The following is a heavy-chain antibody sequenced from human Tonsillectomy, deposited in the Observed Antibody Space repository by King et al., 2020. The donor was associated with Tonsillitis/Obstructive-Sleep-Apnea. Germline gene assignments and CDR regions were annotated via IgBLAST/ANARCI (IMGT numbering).Heavy chain of an antibody. CDR2: INYNGGST. V-gene: IGHV3-64*01. J-gene: IGHJ4*02. Sequence: VQLVASGGGLVQPGGSLRLSCAASGFTFSSYAMHWVRQAPGKGLEYVSAINYNGGSTYYANSVKGKFTISRDNSRDTLFLQMGSLRAEDMAVYCCARETTEVDGSNDYWGQGTLVTVSS. CDR3: ARETTEVDGSNDY. D-gene: IGHD5-24*01. CDR1: GFTFSSYA.